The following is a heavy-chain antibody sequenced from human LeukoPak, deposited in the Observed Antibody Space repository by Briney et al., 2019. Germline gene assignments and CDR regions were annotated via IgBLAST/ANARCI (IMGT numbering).Heavy chain of an antibody. CDR1: GYIFTSYG. Sequence: ASVKVSRKASGYIFTSYGINWVRQAPGQGLEWMGWISANNGDTNYAQKFQDRVTMTTDTPTSTVYMELSSLRSEDTAVYYCARGDRWLLRLFDYWGQGTLVTVSS. D-gene: IGHD3-22*01. CDR3: ARGDRWLLRLFDY. CDR2: ISANNGDT. V-gene: IGHV1-18*01. J-gene: IGHJ4*02.